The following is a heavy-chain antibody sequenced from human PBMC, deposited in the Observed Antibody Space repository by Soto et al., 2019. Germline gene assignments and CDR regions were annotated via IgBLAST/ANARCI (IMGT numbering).Heavy chain of an antibody. V-gene: IGHV3-30*18. CDR2: ISYDGSNK. D-gene: IGHD3-9*01. CDR3: AKDQVLRYFDWLLAPSWFDP. Sequence: GESLKISCAASGFTFSSYGMHWVRQAPGKGLEWVAVISYDGSNKYYADSVKGRFTISRDNSKNTLYLQMNSLRAEDTAVYYCAKDQVLRYFDWLLAPSWFDPWGQGTLVTVSS. CDR1: GFTFSSYG. J-gene: IGHJ5*02.